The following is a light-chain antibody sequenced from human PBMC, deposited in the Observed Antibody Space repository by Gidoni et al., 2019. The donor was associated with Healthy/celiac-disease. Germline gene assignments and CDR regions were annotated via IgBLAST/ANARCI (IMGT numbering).Light chain of an antibody. J-gene: IGKJ4*01. V-gene: IGKV3-15*01. Sequence: EIVLTQSPATLSLSPGERATLSCRVSQSVSRNLAWYQQKPGQAPRLLIYGASTRATGIPARFSGSGSGTEFTLTISSLQSEDFAVYYCQQYNNWPPLTFGGGTKVEIK. CDR3: QQYNNWPPLT. CDR1: QSVSRN. CDR2: GAS.